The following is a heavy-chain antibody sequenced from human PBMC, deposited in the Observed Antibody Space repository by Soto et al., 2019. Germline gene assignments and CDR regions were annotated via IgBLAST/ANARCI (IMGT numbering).Heavy chain of an antibody. D-gene: IGHD3-22*01. V-gene: IGHV4-34*01. Sequence: SETLSLTCAVYGGSFSGYYWSWIRQPPGKGLEWIGEINHSGSTNYNPSLKSRVTISVDTSKNQFSLKLSSVTAADTAVYYCARGRRYYYDSSGYYPSFDYWGQGTLVTV. J-gene: IGHJ4*02. CDR1: GGSFSGYY. CDR3: ARGRRYYYDSSGYYPSFDY. CDR2: INHSGST.